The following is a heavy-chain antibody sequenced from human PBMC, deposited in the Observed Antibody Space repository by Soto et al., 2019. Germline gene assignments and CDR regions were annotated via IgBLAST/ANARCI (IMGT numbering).Heavy chain of an antibody. D-gene: IGHD3-3*01. CDR3: ARDGDPGYSFWSGPLGGGRFDP. CDR2: IVPLFGTA. CDR1: GGTFGNTA. Sequence: QVQLVQSGAEVKEPGSSVNVSCKTSGGTFGNTAVTWVRQVPGQGLEWIGGIVPLFGTANYAQKFRGRVMITADESTSTAYVELRSLSSDDTAIYYCARDGDPGYSFWSGPLGGGRFDPWGQGTLVTVSS. V-gene: IGHV1-69*12. J-gene: IGHJ5*02.